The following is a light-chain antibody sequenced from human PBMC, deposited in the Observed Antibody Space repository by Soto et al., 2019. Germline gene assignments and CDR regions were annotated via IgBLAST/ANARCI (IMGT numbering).Light chain of an antibody. J-gene: IGKJ4*01. V-gene: IGKV1-39*01. Sequence: IQMTQSPSSLSASLGDRVTISCRASQSISSYLNWYQQKPGKAPKLLIYKASTLKSGVPSRFSGSGSGTESTLTISSLQSEDFAVYYCQQYNNWPLTFGGGTKVDI. CDR3: QQYNNWPLT. CDR2: KAS. CDR1: QSISSY.